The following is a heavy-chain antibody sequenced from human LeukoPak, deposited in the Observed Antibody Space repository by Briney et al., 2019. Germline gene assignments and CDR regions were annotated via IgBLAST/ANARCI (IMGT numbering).Heavy chain of an antibody. CDR3: AKKWGVGTTTLDYFDY. V-gene: IGHV3-23*01. J-gene: IGHJ4*02. CDR1: GFTFSSYA. Sequence: VGSLRLSCAASGFTFSSYAMSWVRQAPGKGLEWVSAISGSGGSTYYADSVKGRFTISRDNSKNTLYLQMNSLTDEDTAVYYCAKKWGVGTTTLDYFDYWGQGTLVTVSS. D-gene: IGHD1-26*01. CDR2: ISGSGGST.